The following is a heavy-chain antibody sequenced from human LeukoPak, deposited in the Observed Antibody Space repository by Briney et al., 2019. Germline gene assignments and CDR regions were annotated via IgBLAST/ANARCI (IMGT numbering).Heavy chain of an antibody. J-gene: IGHJ4*02. CDR3: ARDLKGRYSYGSY. V-gene: IGHV1-2*02. CDR2: INPNSGGT. CDR1: GYTFTGYY. D-gene: IGHD5-18*01. Sequence: ASVKVSCKASGYTFTGYYMHWVRQAPGQGLELMGCINPNSGGTNYAQKFQGRVTMTRDTSISTAYMELSRLRSDDTAVYYCARDLKGRYSYGSYWGQGTLVTVSS.